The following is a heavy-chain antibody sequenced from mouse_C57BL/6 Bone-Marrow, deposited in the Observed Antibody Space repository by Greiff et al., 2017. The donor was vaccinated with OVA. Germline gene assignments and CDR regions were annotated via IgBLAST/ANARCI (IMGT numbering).Heavy chain of an antibody. CDR2: IYPGDGDT. CDR3: ARSGCGAMDY. V-gene: IGHV1-80*01. D-gene: IGHD3-1*01. J-gene: IGHJ4*01. Sequence: VKLVESGAELVKPGASVKISCKASGYAFSSYWMNWVKQRPGKGLEWIGQIYPGDGDTNYNGKFKGKATLTADKSSSTAYMQLSSLTSEDSAVYFCARSGCGAMDYWGQGTSVTVSS. CDR1: GYAFSSYW.